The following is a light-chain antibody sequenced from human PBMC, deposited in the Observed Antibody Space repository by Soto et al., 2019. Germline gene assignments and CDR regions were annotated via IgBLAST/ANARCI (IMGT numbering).Light chain of an antibody. V-gene: IGKV1-5*01. CDR3: QQYYSTWS. J-gene: IGKJ1*01. Sequence: DSQMTQSPSTLSASVGDRVTNTCRACCFVSSFWGWYQQKPGIVPKLLIFDGSILASGVPSRFSGSGSGTEFTLTISSLQPEDFATYSCQQYYSTWSFGQGTQVNIK. CDR2: DGS. CDR1: CFVSSF.